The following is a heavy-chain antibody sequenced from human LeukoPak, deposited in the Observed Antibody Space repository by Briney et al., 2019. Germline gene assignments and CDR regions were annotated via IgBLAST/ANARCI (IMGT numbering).Heavy chain of an antibody. CDR3: ARASRHYYGSGSNLTPWPAGMDV. J-gene: IGHJ6*02. CDR2: ISDSGST. Sequence: SSETLSLTCTVSGSSISSYYWTWIRQPPGKGLEWIGYISDSGSTKYNPSLKSRITISVDMSKNQFSLKLSSVTTADTAVYYCARASRHYYGSGSNLTPWPAGMDVWGQGTTVTVSS. D-gene: IGHD3-10*01. CDR1: GSSISSYY. V-gene: IGHV4-59*01.